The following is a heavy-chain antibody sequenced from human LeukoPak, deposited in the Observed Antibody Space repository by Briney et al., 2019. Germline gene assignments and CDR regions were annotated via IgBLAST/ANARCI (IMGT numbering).Heavy chain of an antibody. CDR1: GFTFDVYA. D-gene: IGHD4-17*01. CDR3: AKDIGTYGDYSYYYYGMDV. J-gene: IGHJ6*02. V-gene: IGHV3-9*01. Sequence: GGSLRLSWAAAGFTFDVYAMHWVRQVPGKGLEWVSGISWNSGSIGYADSVKGRFTISRDNAKNSLYLQMNSLRAEDTALYYCAKDIGTYGDYSYYYYGMDVWGQGTTVTVSS. CDR2: ISWNSGSI.